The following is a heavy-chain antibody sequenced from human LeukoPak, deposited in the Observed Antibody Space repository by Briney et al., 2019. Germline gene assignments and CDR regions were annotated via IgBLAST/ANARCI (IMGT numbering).Heavy chain of an antibody. CDR1: GFTFSDYY. J-gene: IGHJ4*02. V-gene: IGHV3-11*01. CDR3: AKDANGEFDY. Sequence: GGSLRLSCAASGFTFSDYYMNWIRQAPGKGLEWISYISSSGGNINYADSVQGRFTISRDNSKNTLYLQMNSLRAEDTAVYYCAKDANGEFDYWGQGTLVTVSS. D-gene: IGHD1-1*01. CDR2: ISSSGGNI.